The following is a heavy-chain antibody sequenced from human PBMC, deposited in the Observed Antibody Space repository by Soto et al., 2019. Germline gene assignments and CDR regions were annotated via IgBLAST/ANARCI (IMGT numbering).Heavy chain of an antibody. J-gene: IGHJ5*02. V-gene: IGHV1-46*01. CDR1: GYTFTSYY. CDR2: INPSGGST. Sequence: ASVKVSCKASGYTFTSYYMHWVRQAPGQGLECMGIINPSGGSTSYAQKFQGRVTMTRDTSTSTVYMELSSLRSEDTAVYYCARQQKLELRSYWFDPWGQGTLVTVSS. D-gene: IGHD1-7*01. CDR3: ARQQKLELRSYWFDP.